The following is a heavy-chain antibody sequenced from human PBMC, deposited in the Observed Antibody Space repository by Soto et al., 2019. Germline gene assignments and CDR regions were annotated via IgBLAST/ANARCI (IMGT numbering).Heavy chain of an antibody. CDR1: GITFSGYW. CDR2: INSDGSST. V-gene: IGHV3-74*01. Sequence: PGGSLRLSCAASGITFSGYWMDWVRQGPGKGLEWVSRINSDGSSTSYADSVKGRFTISRDNAKNTLYLQMNSLRVEDTAVYYCAREDGNWFDPWGQGTLVTVPS. J-gene: IGHJ5*02. CDR3: AREDGNWFDP.